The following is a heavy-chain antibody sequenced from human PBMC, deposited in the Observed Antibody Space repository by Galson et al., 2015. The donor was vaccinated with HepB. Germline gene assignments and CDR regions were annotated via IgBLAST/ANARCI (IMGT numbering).Heavy chain of an antibody. Sequence: SVKVSCKASGYTFTSYGISWVRQAPGQGLEWMGWISAYNGNTNYAEKLQGRVTMTTDTSTSTAYMELRSLRSDDTAVYYCARGTQGMAAAVNYMDVWGKGTTVTVSS. J-gene: IGHJ6*03. D-gene: IGHD6-13*01. CDR3: ARGTQGMAAAVNYMDV. CDR1: GYTFTSYG. CDR2: ISAYNGNT. V-gene: IGHV1-18*01.